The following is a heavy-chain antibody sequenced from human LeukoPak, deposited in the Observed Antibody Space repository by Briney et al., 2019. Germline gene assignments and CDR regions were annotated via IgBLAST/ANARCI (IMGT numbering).Heavy chain of an antibody. Sequence: GGSLRLSCAASGFTFSSYAMSWVRQAPGKGLEWVSAISGSGGSTYYADSVKGRFTISSDNSKNTLYLQMNSLRAEDTAVYYCAKGSIAAAGAGYYYYGMDVWGQGTTVTVSS. CDR1: GFTFSSYA. CDR3: AKGSIAAAGAGYYYYGMDV. CDR2: ISGSGGST. V-gene: IGHV3-23*01. J-gene: IGHJ6*02. D-gene: IGHD6-13*01.